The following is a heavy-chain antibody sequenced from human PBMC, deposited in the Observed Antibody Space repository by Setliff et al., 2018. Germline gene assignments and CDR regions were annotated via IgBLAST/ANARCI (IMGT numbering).Heavy chain of an antibody. CDR2: ISGYNGNT. V-gene: IGHV1-18*01. CDR3: ARSSAPSVVLAADFDF. D-gene: IGHD3-3*01. CDR1: GFMFYSFG. Sequence: ASVKVSCKTSGFMFYSFGFSWVRHVPEQGFEWMGCISGYNGNTNYAQKFQDRVTVTMDTSTSTVYMELRSLRSDDTAVYYCARSSAPSVVLAADFDFWGLGTPVTVSS. J-gene: IGHJ4*02.